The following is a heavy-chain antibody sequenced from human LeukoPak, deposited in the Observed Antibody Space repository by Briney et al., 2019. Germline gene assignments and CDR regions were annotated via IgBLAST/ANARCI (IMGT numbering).Heavy chain of an antibody. Sequence: GGSLRLSCAASGFSVSANYMTWVRQAPGKGLEWVSVLYSGGGAYYADSVKDRFTISRDYSQNTLLLQMNSLRAEDTALYYCARGKTSDDIIEDGFDLWGQGTMVAVSS. CDR1: GFSVSANY. CDR2: LYSGGGA. V-gene: IGHV3-66*01. J-gene: IGHJ3*01. D-gene: IGHD3-9*01. CDR3: ARGKTSDDIIEDGFDL.